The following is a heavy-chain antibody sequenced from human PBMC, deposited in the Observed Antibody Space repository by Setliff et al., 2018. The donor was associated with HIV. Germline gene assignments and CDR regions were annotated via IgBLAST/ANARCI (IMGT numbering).Heavy chain of an antibody. CDR1: GGSVSSGGYY. CDR3: TRDRSGWSGGPYYAFDV. Sequence: PSGTLSLTGTGSGGSVSSGGYYWNGILQRPGKGLGWMGHIYYSGSTSYNPSLKSRVTISVDTSTNVFSPQVNSSTAADTALYYCTRDRSGWSGGPYYAFDVWGQGTLVTVSS. J-gene: IGHJ3*01. V-gene: IGHV4-31*03. CDR2: IYYSGST. D-gene: IGHD6-13*01.